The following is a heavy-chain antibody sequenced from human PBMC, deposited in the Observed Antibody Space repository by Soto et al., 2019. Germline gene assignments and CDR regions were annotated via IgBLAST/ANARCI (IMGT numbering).Heavy chain of an antibody. D-gene: IGHD5-12*01. CDR2: INYSGST. CDR1: GGSISSSSYY. CDR3: ATRVYSGYVGTFDY. V-gene: IGHV4-39*01. Sequence: QLQLQESGPGLVKPSETLSLTCTVSGGSISSSSYYWGWIRQPPGKGLVWIGSINYSGSTYYNPSLKSRVTITVDTSTNQCSLKLSSVTAADTAVYYCATRVYSGYVGTFDYWGQGTLVTVSS. J-gene: IGHJ4*02.